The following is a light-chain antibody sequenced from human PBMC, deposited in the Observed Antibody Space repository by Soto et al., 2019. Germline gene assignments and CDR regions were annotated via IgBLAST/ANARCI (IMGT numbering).Light chain of an antibody. CDR2: DVS. CDR3: SSYTSSSTPV. Sequence: QSVLTQPASVSGSPGRSITISCTGTSSDVGGYNYVSWYQQHPGKAPKLMIYDVSNRPSGVSNRFSGSKSGNTASLTISGLQAEDEADYYCSSYTSSSTPVFGGGTKVTVL. J-gene: IGLJ3*02. CDR1: SSDVGGYNY. V-gene: IGLV2-14*01.